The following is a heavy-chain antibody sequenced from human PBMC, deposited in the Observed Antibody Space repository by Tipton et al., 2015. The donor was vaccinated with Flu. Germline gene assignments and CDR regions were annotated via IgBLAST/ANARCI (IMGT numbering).Heavy chain of an antibody. CDR3: ARSGSYHHYYFDL. J-gene: IGHJ2*01. V-gene: IGHV4-61*02. CDR2: IYPSGNT. CDR1: GGSISSSSHY. D-gene: IGHD1-26*01. Sequence: TLSLTCTVSGGSISSSSHYWGWIRQPPGKGLEWIGRIYPSGNTNYNPSLQSRLTMSVDTSRNQFSLSLTSVTAADAAIYYCARSGSYHHYYFDLWGRGTLVSVSS.